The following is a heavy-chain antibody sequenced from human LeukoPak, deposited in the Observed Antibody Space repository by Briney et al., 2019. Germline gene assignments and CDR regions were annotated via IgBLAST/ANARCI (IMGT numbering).Heavy chain of an antibody. V-gene: IGHV4-4*07. D-gene: IGHD2-2*01. Sequence: PSETLSLTCTVSGGSISSYYWSWIRQPAGKGLEWIGRIYTSGSTNYNPSLKSRVTMSVDTSKNQFSLKLSSVTAADTAVYYCARDSGSTSRDAFDIWGQGTMVTVSS. CDR2: IYTSGST. J-gene: IGHJ3*02. CDR3: ARDSGSTSRDAFDI. CDR1: GGSISSYY.